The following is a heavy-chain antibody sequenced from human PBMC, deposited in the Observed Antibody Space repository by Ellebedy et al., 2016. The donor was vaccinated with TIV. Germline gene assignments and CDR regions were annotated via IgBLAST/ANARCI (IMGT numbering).Heavy chain of an antibody. V-gene: IGHV3-30*02. CDR3: ARATYYYDSTAYSFYFDY. Sequence: GESLKISCAASGFTFGSYGMHWVRQAPGKGLEWVAFVRYDGSNKYYADSVKGRFTISRDNSKNTLYLQMNRLRAEDTAVYYCARATYYYDSTAYSFYFDYWGQGTLVTVSS. J-gene: IGHJ4*02. CDR1: GFTFGSYG. CDR2: VRYDGSNK. D-gene: IGHD3-22*01.